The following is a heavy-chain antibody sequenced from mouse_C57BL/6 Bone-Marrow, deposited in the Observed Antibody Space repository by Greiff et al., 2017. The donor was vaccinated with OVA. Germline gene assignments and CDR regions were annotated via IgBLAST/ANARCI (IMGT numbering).Heavy chain of an antibody. CDR3: ARMGRAY. Sequence: DVKLQESGPGLVKPSQSLSLTCSVTGYSITSGYYWNWIRQFPGNKLEWMGYISYDGSNNYNPSLKNRISITRDTSKNQFFLKLNSVTTEDTATYYCARMGRAYWGQGTLVTVSA. D-gene: IGHD4-1*01. J-gene: IGHJ3*01. CDR2: ISYDGSN. CDR1: GYSITSGYY. V-gene: IGHV3-6*01.